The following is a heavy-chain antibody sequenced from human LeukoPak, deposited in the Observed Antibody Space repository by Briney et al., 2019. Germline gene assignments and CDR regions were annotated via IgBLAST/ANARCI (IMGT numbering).Heavy chain of an antibody. V-gene: IGHV3-23*01. CDR2: ISGSVHTT. Sequence: GGSLRLSCAASGFTFSSYAMNWVRQAPGKGREGGSSISGSVHTTYYADSVKGRFTISRDNSKNTLYLQMNSLRAEDSAVYYCARGLFWGTYRSFDYWGQGTLVTVSS. CDR3: ARGLFWGTYRSFDY. D-gene: IGHD3-16*02. J-gene: IGHJ4*02. CDR1: GFTFSSYA.